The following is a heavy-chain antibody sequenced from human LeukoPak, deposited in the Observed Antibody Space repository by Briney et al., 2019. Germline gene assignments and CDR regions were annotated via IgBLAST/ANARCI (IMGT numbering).Heavy chain of an antibody. V-gene: IGHV4-4*02. J-gene: IGHJ6*03. Sequence: SETLSLTCAVSGGSISSSNWWSWVRQPPGKGLEWIGEIYHSGSTNYNPSLKSRVTISVDKSKNQFSLKLSSVTAADTAVYYCARLGDCSGGSCYFYYYYYMDVWGKGTTVTVSS. D-gene: IGHD2-15*01. CDR2: IYHSGST. CDR1: GGSISSSNW. CDR3: ARLGDCSGGSCYFYYYYYMDV.